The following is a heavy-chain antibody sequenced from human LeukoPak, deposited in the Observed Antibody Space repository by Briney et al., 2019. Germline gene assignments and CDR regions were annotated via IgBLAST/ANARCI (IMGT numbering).Heavy chain of an antibody. Sequence: GGSLRLSCAASGFTFSSYAMHWVRQAPGKGLEWVAVISYDGSNKYYADSVKGRFTISRDNSKNTLYLQMNSLRAEDTAVYYCARAQFSRAFDIWGQGTMVTVSS. CDR1: GFTFSSYA. V-gene: IGHV3-30-3*01. D-gene: IGHD2/OR15-2a*01. CDR2: ISYDGSNK. J-gene: IGHJ3*02. CDR3: ARAQFSRAFDI.